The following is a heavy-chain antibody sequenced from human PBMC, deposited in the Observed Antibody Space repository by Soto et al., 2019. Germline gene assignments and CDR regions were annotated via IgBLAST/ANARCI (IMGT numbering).Heavy chain of an antibody. D-gene: IGHD1-7*01. CDR1: GFTFSSYG. Sequence: GGSLRLSCAASGFTFSSYGMHWVRQAPGKGLEWVAVISYDGSNKYYADSVKGRFTISRDNSKNTLYLQMNGLRAEDTAVYYCAKARLELGLYFDYWGQGTLVTVSS. CDR3: AKARLELGLYFDY. J-gene: IGHJ4*02. V-gene: IGHV3-30*18. CDR2: ISYDGSNK.